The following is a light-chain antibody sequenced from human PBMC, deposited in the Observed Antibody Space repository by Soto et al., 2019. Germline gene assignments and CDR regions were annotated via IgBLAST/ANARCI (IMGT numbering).Light chain of an antibody. CDR1: QDISNY. Sequence: DIQMTQSPSSLSASVGDRVTITCQASQDISNYLNWYQQKPGKAPKLLIYDASNLETGVPSRFSGSGCGTDVTITISSLQHEDNATYYCQQYDNLPPFTFGPGTKVDIK. CDR2: DAS. V-gene: IGKV1-33*01. J-gene: IGKJ3*01. CDR3: QQYDNLPPFT.